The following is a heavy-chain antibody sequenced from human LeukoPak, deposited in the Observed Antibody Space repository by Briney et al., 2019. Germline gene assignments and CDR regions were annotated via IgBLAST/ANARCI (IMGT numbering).Heavy chain of an antibody. Sequence: PGGSLRLSCAASGFTFSSYAMSWVRQAPGKGLEWVSAISGSGGSTYYADSVKGRFTISRDNSKNTLYLQMNSLRAEDTAVYYCAKDLTGGTITIFGVVTAEYFQHWGQGTLVTVSS. J-gene: IGHJ1*01. CDR1: GFTFSSYA. CDR2: ISGSGGST. V-gene: IGHV3-23*01. D-gene: IGHD3-3*01. CDR3: AKDLTGGTITIFGVVTAEYFQH.